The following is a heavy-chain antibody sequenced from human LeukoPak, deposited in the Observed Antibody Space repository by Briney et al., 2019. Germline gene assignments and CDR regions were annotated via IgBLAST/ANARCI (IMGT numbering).Heavy chain of an antibody. CDR2: ISGSGSST. D-gene: IGHD4-11*01. V-gene: IGHV3-23*01. J-gene: IGHJ4*02. CDR3: ARAKATVHPYS. CDR1: GFTFSDSY. Sequence: QAGGSLRLSCAASGFTFSDSYMTWIRQAPGKGLEWVSAISGSGSSTYYADSVKGRFTISRDNSKNTLYLQMNSLRAEDTAVYYCARAKATVHPYSWGQGTLVTVSS.